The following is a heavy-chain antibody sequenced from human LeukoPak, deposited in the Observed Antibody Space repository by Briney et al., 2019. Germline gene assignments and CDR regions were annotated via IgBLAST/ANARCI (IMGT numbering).Heavy chain of an antibody. D-gene: IGHD2-2*01. J-gene: IGHJ6*03. CDR1: GGSITSGAYY. V-gene: IGHV4-31*03. CDR3: ARDSTCRSTTCYPPDSYYLDR. CDR2: IFYGNA. Sequence: SQTLSLTCIVSGGSITSGAYYWSWLRQHPGKGLEWIGYIFYGNAYYNPSFKSRATILLDRSQNQVSLRLSSVSAADTAVYYCARDSTCRSTTCYPPDSYYLDRWGKGTTVTVSS.